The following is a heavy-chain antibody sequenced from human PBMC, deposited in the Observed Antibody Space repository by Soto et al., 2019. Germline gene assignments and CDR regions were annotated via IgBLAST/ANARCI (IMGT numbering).Heavy chain of an antibody. CDR1: VGTFSSYA. D-gene: IGHD3-9*01. V-gene: IGHV1-69*13. CDR3: ARLGYDILTGYSIYDY. Sequence: SVTVSCKDSVGTFSSYAISWVRQAHEQGLEWMGGIIPIFGTANYAQKFQGRVTITADESTSTAYMELSSLRSEDTAVYYCARLGYDILTGYSIYDYWGQGTLVTVSS. CDR2: IIPIFGTA. J-gene: IGHJ4*02.